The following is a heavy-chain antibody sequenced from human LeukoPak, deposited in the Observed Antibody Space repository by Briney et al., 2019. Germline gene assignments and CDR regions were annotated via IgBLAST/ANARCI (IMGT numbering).Heavy chain of an antibody. J-gene: IGHJ6*03. CDR2: IYYSGST. CDR1: GGSISSYY. V-gene: IGHV4-59*01. D-gene: IGHD5-18*01. CDR3: AREMSGYSYGIYYYYYYMDV. Sequence: SETLSLTCTVSGGSISSYYWSWIRQPPGKGLEWIGYIYYSGSTNYNPSLKSRVTISVDTSKNQFSLKLSSVTAADTAVYYCAREMSGYSYGIYYYYYYMDVWGKGTTVTVSS.